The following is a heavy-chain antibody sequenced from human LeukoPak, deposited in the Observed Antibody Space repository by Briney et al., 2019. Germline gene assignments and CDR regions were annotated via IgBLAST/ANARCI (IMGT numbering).Heavy chain of an antibody. CDR2: IKPDGSDK. CDR3: ATISAQTFDI. CDR1: GFSFRSHW. V-gene: IGHV3-7*01. J-gene: IGHJ3*02. Sequence: GGSLRLSCVGSGFSFRSHWVNWVRQSPGKGLEWVANIKPDGSDKYYVDSARGRFTVSRDNAKNSAFLQMNSLRAEDTAIYYCATISAQTFDIWGQRTLVSVSS. D-gene: IGHD5-24*01.